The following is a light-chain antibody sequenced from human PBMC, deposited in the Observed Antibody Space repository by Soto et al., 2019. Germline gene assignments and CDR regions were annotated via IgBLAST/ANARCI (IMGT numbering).Light chain of an antibody. V-gene: IGKV1-13*02. Sequence: IQMTQSPSSLSASVGDRVTITCRASQGISSALAWYQQKPGKAPKLLIYDASSLESGVPSRFSGSGSGTEFTLTISSLQPDDFATYYCQQYNSYPWTFGQGTKVDIK. CDR1: QGISSA. CDR2: DAS. J-gene: IGKJ1*01. CDR3: QQYNSYPWT.